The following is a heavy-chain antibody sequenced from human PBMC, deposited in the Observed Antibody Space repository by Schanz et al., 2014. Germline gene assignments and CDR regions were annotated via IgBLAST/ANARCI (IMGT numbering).Heavy chain of an antibody. J-gene: IGHJ4*02. V-gene: IGHV1-18*01. D-gene: IGHD1-1*01. CDR1: GYTFTSYG. Sequence: QVQLVQSGAEVKKPGASVKVPCKASGYTFTSYGISWVRQAPGQGLEWMGWISAYNGNTKYPQKLQGRVTMTTDTSTSTAYMELRSLRSDDTAVYYCARDRRIFDRDDLYYFDSWGQGTLVTVSS. CDR2: ISAYNGNT. CDR3: ARDRRIFDRDDLYYFDS.